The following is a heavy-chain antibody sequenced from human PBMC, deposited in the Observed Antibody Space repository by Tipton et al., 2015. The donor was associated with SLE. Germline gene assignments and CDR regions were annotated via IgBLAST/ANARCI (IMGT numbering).Heavy chain of an antibody. Sequence: TLSLTCTVSGGSISSSSYYWGWFRQPPGKGLEWIGEINHSGSTNYNPSLKSRVTISVDTSKNQFSLKLSSVTATDTAVYYCARARWYSSGSAMGDAFDIWLQGTMVTVSS. CDR3: ARARWYSSGSAMGDAFDI. CDR2: INHSGST. D-gene: IGHD6-19*01. V-gene: IGHV4-39*07. J-gene: IGHJ3*02. CDR1: GGSISSSSYY.